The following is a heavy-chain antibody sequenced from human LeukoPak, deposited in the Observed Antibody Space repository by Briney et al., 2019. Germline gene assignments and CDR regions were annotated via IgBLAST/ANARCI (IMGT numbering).Heavy chain of an antibody. CDR1: GFTFSSHV. D-gene: IGHD2-2*01. CDR3: ARVQGYCSSTSCYDGDYYYGMDV. Sequence: PGGSLRLSCAASGFTFSSHVMHWVRQAPGKGLEWVAVISYDGSDKYYADSVKGRFTISRDNSKNTLYLQMNSLRTEDTAVYYCARVQGYCSSTSCYDGDYYYGMDVWGKGTTVTVSS. J-gene: IGHJ6*04. V-gene: IGHV3-30*04. CDR2: ISYDGSDK.